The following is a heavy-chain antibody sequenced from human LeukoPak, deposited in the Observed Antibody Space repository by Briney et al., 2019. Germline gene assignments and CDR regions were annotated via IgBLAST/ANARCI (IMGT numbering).Heavy chain of an antibody. V-gene: IGHV3-53*04. Sequence: GGSLRLSCEASGFNVSSNYMTWVRQAPGKGLEWVSLIYGDGTTDYADSVKGRFHISRPNSKNTLYLQMNSLRAEDTAVYYCARGIIYLDYWGQGTLVTVSS. J-gene: IGHJ4*02. CDR1: GFNVSSNY. CDR2: IYGDGTT. CDR3: ARGIIYLDY. D-gene: IGHD3-10*01.